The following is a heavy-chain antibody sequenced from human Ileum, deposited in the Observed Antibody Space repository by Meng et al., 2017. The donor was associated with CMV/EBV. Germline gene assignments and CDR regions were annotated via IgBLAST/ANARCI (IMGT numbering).Heavy chain of an antibody. Sequence: GGSLRLSCAASGFTFSSYWMSWVRQAPGKGLEWVVNIKQDGSEKYYVDSVKGRFTISRDNAKNSLYLQMNSLRAEDTAVYYCARDLGYYDSSGYPYYFDYWGQGTLVTVSS. J-gene: IGHJ4*02. CDR2: IKQDGSEK. V-gene: IGHV3-7*01. CDR3: ARDLGYYDSSGYPYYFDY. D-gene: IGHD3-22*01. CDR1: GFTFSSYW.